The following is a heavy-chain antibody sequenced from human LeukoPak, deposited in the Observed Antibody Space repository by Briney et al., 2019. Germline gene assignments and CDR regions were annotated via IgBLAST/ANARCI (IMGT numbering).Heavy chain of an antibody. CDR2: IKENGNEQ. D-gene: IGHD1-1*01. CDR1: GFTFNNYW. J-gene: IGHJ4*02. Sequence: GGSLRLSCEASGFTFNNYWMSWVRQAPGKGPEWVAHIKENGNEQYYADSVKGRFTISRDNAKNSVYLQMNSLRAEDSAIYYCARDFNWAFDFWGQGTLVTVSS. CDR3: ARDFNWAFDF. V-gene: IGHV3-7*01.